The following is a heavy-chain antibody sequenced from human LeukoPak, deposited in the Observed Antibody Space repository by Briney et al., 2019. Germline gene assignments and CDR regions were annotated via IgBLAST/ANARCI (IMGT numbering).Heavy chain of an antibody. CDR2: IYSGGST. V-gene: IGHV3-66*02. D-gene: IGHD1-26*01. CDR3: ARSIYSGSSHDAFDI. Sequence: PGGSLRLSCAASGFTVSSNYMSWVRQAPGKWLEWVSVIYSGGSTYYADSVKGRFTISRDNSKNTLYLQMNSLRAEDTAVYYCARSIYSGSSHDAFDIWGQGTMVTVSS. J-gene: IGHJ3*02. CDR1: GFTVSSNY.